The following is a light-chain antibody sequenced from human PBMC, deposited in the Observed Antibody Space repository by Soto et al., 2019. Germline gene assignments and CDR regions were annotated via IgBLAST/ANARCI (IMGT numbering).Light chain of an antibody. CDR1: SSDVGSYNR. J-gene: IGLJ1*01. V-gene: IGLV2-14*02. CDR2: EVT. CDR3: SSYTNINTRACV. Sequence: SALTQPASVSGSPGQSVTISCTGTSSDVGSYNRVSWYQQHPGKAPKLIIYEVTDRPSGVSNRFSGSKSGNTASLTISGLQAEDEAEYYCSSYTNINTRACVFGTGTKSPS.